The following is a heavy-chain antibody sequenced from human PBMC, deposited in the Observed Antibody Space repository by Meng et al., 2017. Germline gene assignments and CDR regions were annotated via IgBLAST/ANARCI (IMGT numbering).Heavy chain of an antibody. CDR2: ISAYNGNT. CDR3: ASGAALRSSSSNFDY. V-gene: IGHV1-18*01. Sequence: ASVKVSCKASGYTFTSYGISWVRQAPGQGLEWMGWISAYNGNTNYAQKLQGRVTMTTDTSTSTAYMELRSLRSDDTAVYYCASGAALRSSSSNFDYWGQGTLVTVSS. J-gene: IGHJ4*02. CDR1: GYTFTSYG. D-gene: IGHD6-13*01.